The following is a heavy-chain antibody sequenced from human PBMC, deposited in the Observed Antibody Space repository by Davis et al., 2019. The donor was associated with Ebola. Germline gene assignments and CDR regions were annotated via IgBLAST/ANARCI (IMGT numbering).Heavy chain of an antibody. J-gene: IGHJ4*02. V-gene: IGHV3-30*04. CDR1: GFTFSNYA. D-gene: IGHD3-3*01. CDR3: ARALPAEVLDY. CDR2: TSHNERER. Sequence: GESLKISCAASGFTFSNYAMHWVRQAPGKGLEWVAVTSHNERERFYGESVEGRFTISRDNSENVLYLQMDSLRPDDTAIYFCARALPAEVLDYWGQGTPVTVSS.